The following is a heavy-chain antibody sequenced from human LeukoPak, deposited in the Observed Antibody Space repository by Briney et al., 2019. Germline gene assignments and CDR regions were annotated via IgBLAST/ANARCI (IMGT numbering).Heavy chain of an antibody. CDR3: ARETRRGDASDI. Sequence: GGSLRLSCAASGFTFSNYAMHWVRQAPGKRLEYVSAISSNGGSTYYANSVKGRFTISRDKSKNTVYLKMGSLRAEDMAVYYCARETRRGDASDIWGQGTMVTVSS. D-gene: IGHD3-16*01. J-gene: IGHJ3*02. CDR2: ISSNGGST. CDR1: GFTFSNYA. V-gene: IGHV3-64*01.